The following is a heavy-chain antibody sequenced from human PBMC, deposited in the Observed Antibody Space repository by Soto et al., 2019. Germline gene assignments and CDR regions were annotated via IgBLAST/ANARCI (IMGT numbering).Heavy chain of an antibody. CDR3: ARRVPNTVTTFYWYFDL. V-gene: IGHV4-59*08. CDR2: IYYSGST. Sequence: QVQLQESGPGLVKPSETLSLTCTVSGGSISSYYWSWIRQPPGKGLEWIGYIYYSGSTNYNPSLKSRVTISVDTSKNQFSLKLSSVTAADTAVYYCARRVPNTVTTFYWYFDLWGRGTLVTVSS. CDR1: GGSISSYY. D-gene: IGHD4-17*01. J-gene: IGHJ2*01.